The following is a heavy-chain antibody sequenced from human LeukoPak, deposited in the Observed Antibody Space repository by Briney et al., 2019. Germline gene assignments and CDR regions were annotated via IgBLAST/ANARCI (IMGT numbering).Heavy chain of an antibody. CDR2: IYPGDSDT. D-gene: IGHD2-15*01. CDR1: GYSFTSYW. Sequence: GESLKISCKGSGYSFTSYWIGWVRQMPGKGLEWMGIIYPGDSDTRYSPSFQGQVTISADKSISTAYLQWSSLKASDTAMYYCARQALPYCSGGSCYSWFDPWGQGTLVTVSS. V-gene: IGHV5-51*01. J-gene: IGHJ5*02. CDR3: ARQALPYCSGGSCYSWFDP.